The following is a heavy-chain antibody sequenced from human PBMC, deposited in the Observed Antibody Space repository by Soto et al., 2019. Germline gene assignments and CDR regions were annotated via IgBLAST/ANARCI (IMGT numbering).Heavy chain of an antibody. Sequence: QLVEAGGGLVQPGGSLRLSCTVSGFSFDSYWMHWVRQAPGKGPVWVSRIDYDGTTTNYADFVKGRFTISRDNAKNTLYRQMNSLRSEDTAVYYCTRGPRASSGGTGAYWGQGTLVTVSS. V-gene: IGHV3-74*01. CDR2: IDYDGTTT. J-gene: IGHJ4*02. D-gene: IGHD2-2*01. CDR3: TRGPRASSGGTGAY. CDR1: GFSFDSYW.